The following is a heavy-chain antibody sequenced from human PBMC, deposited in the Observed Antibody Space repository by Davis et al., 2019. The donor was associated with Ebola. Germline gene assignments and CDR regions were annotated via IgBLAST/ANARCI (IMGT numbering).Heavy chain of an antibody. V-gene: IGHV3-64*02. J-gene: IGHJ4*02. CDR3: ARDHDSSGWYYRFDY. D-gene: IGHD6-19*01. CDR1: GFTFSSYA. CDR2: ISSNGGST. Sequence: GESLKISCVASGFTFSSYAMHWVRQAPGKGLEYVSAISSNGGSTYYADSVKGRFTISRDNSKNTLYLQMGSLRAEDMAVYYCARDHDSSGWYYRFDYWGQGTLVTVSS.